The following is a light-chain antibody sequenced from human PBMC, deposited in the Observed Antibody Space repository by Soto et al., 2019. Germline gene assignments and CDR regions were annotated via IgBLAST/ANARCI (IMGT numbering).Light chain of an antibody. CDR2: GTS. CDR3: QQYNKWPYT. V-gene: IGKV3-15*01. J-gene: IGKJ2*01. CDR1: QSVGRN. Sequence: EIVMTQSPVALSVSPGESAALSCRASQSVGRNFAWYQPRPGQAPRVLIYGTSTRATGVPARFSGSGSGTAFTLTISSLQSEDFAVYYCQQYNKWPYTFGQGTRLEIK.